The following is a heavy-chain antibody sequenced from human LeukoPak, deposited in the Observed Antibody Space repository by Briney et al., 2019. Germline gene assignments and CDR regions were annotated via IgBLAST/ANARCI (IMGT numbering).Heavy chain of an antibody. J-gene: IGHJ4*02. D-gene: IGHD5-24*01. CDR2: IRNKAHSYTT. CDR1: GFTFSSYS. V-gene: IGHV3-72*01. CDR3: AIAGDGYSY. Sequence: GGSLRLSCAASGFTFSSYSMNWVRQAPGKGLEWVGRIRNKAHSYTTDYAASVEGRFTISRDDSKNSLYLQMNSLKAEDTAVYYCAIAGDGYSYWGQGTLVTVSS.